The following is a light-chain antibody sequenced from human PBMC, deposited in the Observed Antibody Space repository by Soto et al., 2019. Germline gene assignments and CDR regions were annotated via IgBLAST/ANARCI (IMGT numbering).Light chain of an antibody. Sequence: DIVLTQTPLSLSVTPGQPASISCKSSQSLLNTDGKTYIQWYQQKPGQPPQLLICEVSIRFAGVPDRFSGSGSGTDFTLKISRVETEDVGVYYCMQRLNLTWKFGQGTKVE. J-gene: IGKJ1*01. CDR2: EVS. CDR1: QSLLNTDGKTY. CDR3: MQRLNLTWK. V-gene: IGKV2-29*02.